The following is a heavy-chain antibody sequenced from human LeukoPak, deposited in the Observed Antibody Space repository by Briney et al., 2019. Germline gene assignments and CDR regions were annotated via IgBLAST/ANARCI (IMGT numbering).Heavy chain of an antibody. J-gene: IGHJ4*02. CDR1: GGSINSYY. Sequence: SETLSLTCTVSGGSINSYYWSWIRQSPGKGLEWIGYIYYSGNTNYNPSLKSRVTISVDTSKNQFSLKLSSVTAADTAIYYCARSTRSSSSSVDHWGQGTLDTVSS. V-gene: IGHV4-59*08. CDR2: IYYSGNT. CDR3: ARSTRSSSSSVDH. D-gene: IGHD6-6*01.